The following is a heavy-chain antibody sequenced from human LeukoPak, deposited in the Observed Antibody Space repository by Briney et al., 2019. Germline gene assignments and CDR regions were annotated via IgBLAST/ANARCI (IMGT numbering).Heavy chain of an antibody. CDR1: GFTFSSYS. D-gene: IGHD3-10*02. CDR2: IKQDGSEK. CDR3: AELGITMIGGV. V-gene: IGHV3-7*01. Sequence: GGSLRLSCAASGFTFSSYSMNWVRQAPGKGLEWVANIKQDGSEKYYVDSVKGRFTISRDNAKNSLYLQMNSLRAEDTAVYYCAELGITMIGGVWGKGTTVTISS. J-gene: IGHJ6*04.